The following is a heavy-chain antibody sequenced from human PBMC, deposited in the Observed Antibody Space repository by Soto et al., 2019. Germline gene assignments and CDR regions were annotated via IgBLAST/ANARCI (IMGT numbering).Heavy chain of an antibody. CDR1: GFTFSSYW. J-gene: IGHJ4*02. V-gene: IGHV3-7*03. Sequence: PGGSLRLSCAASGFTFSSYWMSWVRQAPGKGLEWVANIKQDGSEKYYVDSVKGRFTISRDNAKNSLYLQMNSLRAEDTAVYYCAKDKPAAGSQWLVPIWGRGTLVTVSS. CDR2: IKQDGSEK. CDR3: AKDKPAAGSQWLVPI. D-gene: IGHD6-19*01.